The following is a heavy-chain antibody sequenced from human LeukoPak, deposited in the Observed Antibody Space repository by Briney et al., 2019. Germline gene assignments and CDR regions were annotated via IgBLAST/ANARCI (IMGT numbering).Heavy chain of an antibody. D-gene: IGHD3-22*01. Sequence: QPGGSLRLSCAASGFTFSSYEMNWVRQAPGKGLEWVSYISSSGSTIYYADSVKGRFTISRDNAKNSLYLQMNSLRAEDTAVYYCARVNPTNSGFYTYWGQGTLVTVSS. CDR2: ISSSGSTI. V-gene: IGHV3-48*03. CDR3: ARVNPTNSGFYTY. CDR1: GFTFSSYE. J-gene: IGHJ1*01.